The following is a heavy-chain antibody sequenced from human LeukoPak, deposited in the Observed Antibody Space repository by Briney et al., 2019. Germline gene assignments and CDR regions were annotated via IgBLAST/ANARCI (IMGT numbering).Heavy chain of an antibody. CDR2: INPDGSEK. J-gene: IGHJ3*02. CDR1: GFILKNHW. V-gene: IGHV3-7*01. Sequence: GGSLRLSCEASGFILKNHWMTWVRQAPGKGLEWVAHINPDGSEKFYVDSVKGRFTISRDNAKNSLFLQLNSLRAEDTAVYYCARVWQYYYDYSAFDMWGQGTMVNVS. CDR3: ARVWQYYYDYSAFDM. D-gene: IGHD3-16*01.